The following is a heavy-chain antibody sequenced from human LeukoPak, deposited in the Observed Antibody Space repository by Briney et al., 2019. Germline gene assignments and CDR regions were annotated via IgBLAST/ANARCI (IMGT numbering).Heavy chain of an antibody. V-gene: IGHV3-73*01. CDR2: IRSKANSYAT. D-gene: IGHD3-22*01. J-gene: IGHJ4*02. CDR3: TVAPDSSGYLNDY. Sequence: QPGGSLRLSCAASGFTFSGSAMPWVRQASGKGLEWVGRIRSKANSYATAYAASVKGRFTISRDDSKNTAYLQMNSLKTEDTAVYYCTVAPDSSGYLNDYWGQGTLVTVSS. CDR1: GFTFSGSA.